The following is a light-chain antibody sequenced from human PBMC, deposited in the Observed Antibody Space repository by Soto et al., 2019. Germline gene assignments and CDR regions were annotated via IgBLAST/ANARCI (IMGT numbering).Light chain of an antibody. CDR1: QSVLYNSNNKNY. CDR2: WAS. J-gene: IGKJ4*01. Sequence: DIVMTQSPDSLAVSLGERATINCKSSQSVLYNSNNKNYLAWYQQKPGQPPKLLIYWASTRESGVPDRFSGRGSGTDFTLTISSLQAEDVAMYHCQQYYVIPLTCGGGTKVEIK. V-gene: IGKV4-1*01. CDR3: QQYYVIPLT.